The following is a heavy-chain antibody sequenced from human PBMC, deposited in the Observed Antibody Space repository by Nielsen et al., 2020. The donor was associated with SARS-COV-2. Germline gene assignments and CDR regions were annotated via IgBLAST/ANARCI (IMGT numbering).Heavy chain of an antibody. CDR3: ARDRVRGVIISLYYYYGMDV. Sequence: GSLRLSCAASGFTFSSYWMSWVRQAPGKGLEWVANIKQDGSEKYYVDSVKGRFTISRDNAKNSLYLQMNSLRAEDTAVYYCARDRVRGVIISLYYYYGMDVWGQGTTVTVSS. V-gene: IGHV3-7*05. D-gene: IGHD3-10*01. CDR1: GFTFSSYW. CDR2: IKQDGSEK. J-gene: IGHJ6*02.